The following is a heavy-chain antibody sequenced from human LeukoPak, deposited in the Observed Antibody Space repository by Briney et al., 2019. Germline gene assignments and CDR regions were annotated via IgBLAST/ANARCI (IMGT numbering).Heavy chain of an antibody. J-gene: IGHJ4*02. CDR2: INSGGSAI. Sequence: GGSLRLSCAASGFTFNSYEVNWVRQAPGKGLEWVSYINSGGSAIYYADSVKGRFTISRDNAKNPLYLQMNSLRADDTAVYYCARGGSYVHYWGQGTLVTVSS. D-gene: IGHD1-26*01. CDR1: GFTFNSYE. CDR3: ARGGSYVHY. V-gene: IGHV3-48*03.